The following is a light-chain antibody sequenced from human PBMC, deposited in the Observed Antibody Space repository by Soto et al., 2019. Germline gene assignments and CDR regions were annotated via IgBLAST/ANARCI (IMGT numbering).Light chain of an antibody. CDR3: RQYGSSFRYT. Sequence: EIVLTQSPGTLSLSPGERATLSCRASQTISSSYLTWYQHKPGQAPRLLIYAGSSRATGIPDRFSGSGSGTDFTLTISRLEPEDFAVYYCRQYGSSFRYTFGQGTKLEIK. CDR1: QTISSSY. CDR2: AGS. J-gene: IGKJ2*01. V-gene: IGKV3-20*01.